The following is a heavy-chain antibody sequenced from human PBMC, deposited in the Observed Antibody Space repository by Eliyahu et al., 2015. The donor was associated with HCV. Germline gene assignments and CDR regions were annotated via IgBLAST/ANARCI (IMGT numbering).Heavy chain of an antibody. CDR1: XGSLSSGGYY. Sequence: QVQLQESGPGLVKPSQTLSLTCTXXXGSLSSGGYYWSWIRQHPGKGLEWIGYIYYSGSTYYNPSLKSRVTISVDTSKNKFSLKLSSVTAADTAVYYCARNRYGSGSYPFDYWGQGTLVTVSS. CDR3: ARNRYGSGSYPFDY. D-gene: IGHD3-10*01. J-gene: IGHJ4*02. CDR2: IYYSGST. V-gene: IGHV4-31*03.